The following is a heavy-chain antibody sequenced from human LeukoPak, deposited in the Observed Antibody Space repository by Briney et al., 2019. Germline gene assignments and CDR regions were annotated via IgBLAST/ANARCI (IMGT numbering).Heavy chain of an antibody. CDR3: ARQAAQTYDY. CDR2: IYYSGST. CDR1: GVSISSSSYY. Sequence: SETLSLTCTVSGVSISSSSYYWGWIRQPPGKGLEYIGNIYYSGSTDYNPSLKSRVTISVDMSKDQFSLKLSSVTAADTAVYYCARQAAQTYDYWGQGTLVTVSS. V-gene: IGHV4-39*01. J-gene: IGHJ4*02.